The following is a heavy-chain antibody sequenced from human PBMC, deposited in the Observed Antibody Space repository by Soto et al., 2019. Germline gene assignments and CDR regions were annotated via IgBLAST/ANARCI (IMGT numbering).Heavy chain of an antibody. V-gene: IGHV4-30-4*01. D-gene: IGHD3-16*01. CDR1: GDSIINCEDY. CDR2: IYYSGDT. CDR3: ARGLHMPAAPWGSHGMDV. J-gene: IGHJ6*02. Sequence: PSETLSLTCTVSGDSIINCEDYWTWLRQAPGKDLEWIGYIYYSGDTYYNPSLKSRITISVDKSKNQFSLKLISVTAADTARFYCARGLHMPAAPWGSHGMDVRGQGTTVT.